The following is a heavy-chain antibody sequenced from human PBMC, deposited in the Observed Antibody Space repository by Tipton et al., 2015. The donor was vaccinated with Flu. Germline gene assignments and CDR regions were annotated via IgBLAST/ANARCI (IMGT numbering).Heavy chain of an antibody. D-gene: IGHD2-15*01. CDR3: ARRGDQYCSGGTCLKLGFDP. Sequence: TLSLTCSVSGDSVGSDYYWAWIRQPPGKGLEWIGNIHQTGSTYYNPSLTSRVTIAVDTSKNQFSLRLTSVTAADTAVYYCARRGDQYCSGGTCLKLGFDPWGQGTLVTVSS. CDR2: IHQTGST. J-gene: IGHJ5*02. CDR1: GDSVGSDYY. V-gene: IGHV4-38-2*01.